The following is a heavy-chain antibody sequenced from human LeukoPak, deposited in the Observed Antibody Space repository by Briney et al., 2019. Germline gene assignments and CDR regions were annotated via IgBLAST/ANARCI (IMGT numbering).Heavy chain of an antibody. J-gene: IGHJ3*02. CDR3: ARGRRKGYCSSTSCKRGAFDI. V-gene: IGHV4-34*01. D-gene: IGHD2-2*01. CDR1: GGSFSGYY. CDR2: INHSGST. Sequence: SETLSLTCAVYGGSFSGYYWSWIRQPPGKGLKWIGEINHSGSTNYNPSLKSRVTISVDTSKNQFSLKLSSVTAADTAVYYCARGRRKGYCSSTSCKRGAFDIWGQGTMVTVSS.